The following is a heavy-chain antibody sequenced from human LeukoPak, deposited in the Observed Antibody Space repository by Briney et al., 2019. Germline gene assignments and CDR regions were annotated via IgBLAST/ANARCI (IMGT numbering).Heavy chain of an antibody. CDR3: AKSLYSSRLDY. CDR1: GFTFDDYA. Sequence: GGSLRLSCAASGFTFDDYAMHWVRQAPGKGLEWVSGISWNSGSIGYADSVKGRFTISRDNAKNSLYLQMNSLRAEDTALYYCAKSLYSSRLDYWGQGTLVTVSS. J-gene: IGHJ4*02. V-gene: IGHV3-9*01. CDR2: ISWNSGSI. D-gene: IGHD6-13*01.